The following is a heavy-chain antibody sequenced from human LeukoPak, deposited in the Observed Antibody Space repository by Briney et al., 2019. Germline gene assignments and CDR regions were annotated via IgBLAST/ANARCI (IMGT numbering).Heavy chain of an antibody. V-gene: IGHV4-4*07. CDR2: IYTSGST. D-gene: IGHD2-15*01. CDR1: GGSISSYY. Sequence: SETLSLTCTVSGGSISSYYWSWIRQPAGKGLEWIGRIYTSGSTNYNPSLKSRVTIPVDKSKNQFSLKLSSVTAADTAVYYCARDSPSIALDYWGQGTLVTVSS. J-gene: IGHJ4*02. CDR3: ARDSPSIALDY.